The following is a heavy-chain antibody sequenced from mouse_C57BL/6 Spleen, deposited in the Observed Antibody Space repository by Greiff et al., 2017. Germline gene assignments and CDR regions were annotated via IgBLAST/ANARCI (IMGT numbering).Heavy chain of an antibody. CDR2: IYPGDGDT. CDR3: AREIYDSYYYVDY. Sequence: VQGVESGPELVKPGASVKISCKASGYAFSSSWMNWVKQRPGKGLEWIGRIYPGDGDTNYNGKFKGKATLTADKSSSTAYMQLSSLTSEDSAVYFCAREIYDSYYYVDYWGQGTTLTVSS. J-gene: IGHJ2*01. D-gene: IGHD2-3*01. V-gene: IGHV1-82*01. CDR1: GYAFSSSW.